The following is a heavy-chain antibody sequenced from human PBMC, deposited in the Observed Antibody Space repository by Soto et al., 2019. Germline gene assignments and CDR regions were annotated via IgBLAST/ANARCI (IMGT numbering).Heavy chain of an antibody. CDR2: IYPGDSDT. D-gene: IGHD5-12*01. CDR1: GYSLTSYC. J-gene: IGHJ3*02. CDR3: ATPDGSLEAFDI. V-gene: IGHV5-51*01. Sequence: PGEYLKISCKVSGYSLTSYCIGSVRQMPEKGLGWMGIIYPGDSDTRYSPSFQGQVTISADKSISTAYLQWSSLKASDTAMYYCATPDGSLEAFDIWGQGTMVTVSS.